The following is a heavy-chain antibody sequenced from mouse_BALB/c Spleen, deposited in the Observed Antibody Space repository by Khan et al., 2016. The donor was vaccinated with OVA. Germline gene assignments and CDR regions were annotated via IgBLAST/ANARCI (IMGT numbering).Heavy chain of an antibody. D-gene: IGHD2-4*01. V-gene: IGHV1S56*01. CDR3: ASDGLRGVAMDY. CDR1: GYTFTAYD. CDR2: IYPGDGDT. J-gene: IGHJ4*01. Sequence: QVQLKESGPELVKPGALVKISCKASGYTFTAYDINWVKQRPGQGLEWIGWIYPGDGDTRYDEKFKGKATLTADKSSNTAYMQLSSLTSEDAAVYCCASDGLRGVAMDYWGQGTSVSVSS.